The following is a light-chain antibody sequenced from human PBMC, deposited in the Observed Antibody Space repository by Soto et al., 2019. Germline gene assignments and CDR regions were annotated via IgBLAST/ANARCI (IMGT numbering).Light chain of an antibody. V-gene: IGKV3-15*01. CDR3: QQYNDWLRK. CDR1: QTVTSN. CDR2: GAS. Sequence: EIVMTQSPVTLSVSPGETANLSCRASQTVTSNLAWYQQKPGRSPRLLLSGASTTATGIPARLSGSGSGTGFTLTISRLQSEDLAVCYCQQYNDWLRKFGQGTKV. J-gene: IGKJ1*01.